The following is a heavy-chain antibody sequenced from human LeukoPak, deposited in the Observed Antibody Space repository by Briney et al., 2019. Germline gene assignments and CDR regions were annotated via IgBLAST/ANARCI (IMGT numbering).Heavy chain of an antibody. J-gene: IGHJ5*02. CDR3: ASENSSGWSLSSWFDP. CDR2: ISSSSSYI. Sequence: PGGSLRLFCAASGFTFSSHSMNWVRQAPGKGLEWVSSISSSSSYIYYADSVKGRFTISRDNAKNSLYLQMNSLRAEDTAVYYCASENSSGWSLSSWFDPWGQGTLVTVSS. V-gene: IGHV3-21*01. D-gene: IGHD6-19*01. CDR1: GFTFSSHS.